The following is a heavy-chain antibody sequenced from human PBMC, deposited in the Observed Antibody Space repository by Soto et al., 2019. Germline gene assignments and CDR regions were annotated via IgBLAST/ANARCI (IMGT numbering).Heavy chain of an antibody. CDR2: IYYSGSP. D-gene: IGHD4-17*01. CDR3: ARSPTAVTTPRRDTFDV. V-gene: IGHV4-39*01. Sequence: SETLSLTCTVSGGSISSSTYNWGWIRQPPGKRLEWIGNIYYSGSPYYNPSLKSRVTISVDTSRNQLSLKLSSVTAADTAAYYCARSPTAVTTPRRDTFDVWGQGKMVT. J-gene: IGHJ3*01. CDR1: GGSISSSTYN.